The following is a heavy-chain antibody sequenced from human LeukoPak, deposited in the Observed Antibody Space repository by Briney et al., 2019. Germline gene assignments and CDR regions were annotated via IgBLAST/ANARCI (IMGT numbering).Heavy chain of an antibody. CDR3: ARDDGYSSSWVPPY. V-gene: IGHV4-30-2*01. D-gene: IGHD6-13*01. Sequence: PSETLSLTCAVSGGSISSGGYSWSWIRQPPGKGLEWIGYIYHSGSTYYNPSLKSRVTISVDRSKNQFSLKLSSVTAADTAVYYCARDDGYSSSWVPPYWGQGTLVTVSS. CDR1: GGSISSGGYS. CDR2: IYHSGST. J-gene: IGHJ4*02.